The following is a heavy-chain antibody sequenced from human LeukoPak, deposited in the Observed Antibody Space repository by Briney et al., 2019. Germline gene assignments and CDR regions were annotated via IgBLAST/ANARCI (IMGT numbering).Heavy chain of an antibody. V-gene: IGHV4-34*01. CDR1: GGSFSGYY. Sequence: PSETLSLTCAVYGGSFSGYYWSWIRQPPGKGLEWIGEINHSGSTNYNPSLKSRVTISVDTSKNQFSLKLSSVTAADTAVYYCARGRRNFDYWGQGTLVTVPS. J-gene: IGHJ4*02. CDR3: ARGRRNFDY. CDR2: INHSGST.